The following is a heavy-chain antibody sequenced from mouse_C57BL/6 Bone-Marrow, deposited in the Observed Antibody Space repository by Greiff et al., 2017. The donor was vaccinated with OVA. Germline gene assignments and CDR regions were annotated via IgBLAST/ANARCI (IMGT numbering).Heavy chain of an antibody. CDR1: GYTFPSYW. CDR2: IDPSDSYT. Sequence: QVQLQQPGAELVMPGASVKLSCKASGYTFPSYWMHWVKQRPGQGLEWIGEIDPSDSYTNYNQKFKGKSTLTVDKSSSTAYMQLSSLTSEDSAVYYCAVGGGYYWYFDVWGTGTTVTVSS. CDR3: AVGGGYYWYFDV. D-gene: IGHD1-1*02. J-gene: IGHJ1*03. V-gene: IGHV1-69*01.